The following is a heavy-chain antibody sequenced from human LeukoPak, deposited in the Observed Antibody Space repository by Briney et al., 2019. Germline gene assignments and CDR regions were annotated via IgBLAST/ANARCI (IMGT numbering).Heavy chain of an antibody. D-gene: IGHD4-17*01. V-gene: IGHV3-66*01. CDR2: IYSGGST. Sequence: ETLSLTCTVSGGSISSNYMSWVRQAPGKGLEWVSVIYSGGSTYYADSVKGRFTISRDNSKNTLYLQMNSLRAEDTAVYYCARDRYGDYGTRWFDPWGQGTLVTVSS. CDR1: GGSISSNY. CDR3: ARDRYGDYGTRWFDP. J-gene: IGHJ5*02.